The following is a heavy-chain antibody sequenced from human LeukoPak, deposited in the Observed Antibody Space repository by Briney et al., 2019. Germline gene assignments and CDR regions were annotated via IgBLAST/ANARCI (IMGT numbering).Heavy chain of an antibody. CDR2: ISGSGGST. CDR1: GFTFSSYA. J-gene: IGHJ6*02. V-gene: IGHV3-23*01. CDR3: ARGRGYCSGGSCPQGDYYGMDV. D-gene: IGHD2-15*01. Sequence: GGSLRLSCAASGFTFSSYAMSWVRQAPGKGLEWVSAISGSGGSTYYADSVKGRFTISRDNSKNTLYLQMNSLRAEDTAVYYCARGRGYCSGGSCPQGDYYGMDVWGQGTTVTVSS.